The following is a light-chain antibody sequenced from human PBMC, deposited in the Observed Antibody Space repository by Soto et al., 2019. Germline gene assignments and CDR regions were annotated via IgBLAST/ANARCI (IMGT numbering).Light chain of an antibody. V-gene: IGKV3D-15*01. Sequence: EIVMTQSPATLSESPGERATLSCRASQSVSSKLAWYQQKPGQAPRLLIHTVSTRATGIPARFSGSGSGTEFTLTISSLQSEDFAVYYCQQYNNWPPITFGQGTRLEIK. J-gene: IGKJ5*01. CDR1: QSVSSK. CDR2: TVS. CDR3: QQYNNWPPIT.